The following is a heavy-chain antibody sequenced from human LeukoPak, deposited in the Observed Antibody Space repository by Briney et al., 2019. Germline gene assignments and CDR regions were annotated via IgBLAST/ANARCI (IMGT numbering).Heavy chain of an antibody. V-gene: IGHV3-23*01. CDR3: AKDQGYLSYFDY. CDR1: GFTFSKNA. CDR2: ISGSGDIT. D-gene: IGHD6-13*01. Sequence: GGSLRLSCAASGFTFSKNAMSWVRQAPWKGLEWVSPISGSGDITHYADSVKGRFTVSGDNSKNTLYLQMNSLRAEDTAVYYCAKDQGYLSYFDYWGQGTLVTVSS. J-gene: IGHJ4*02.